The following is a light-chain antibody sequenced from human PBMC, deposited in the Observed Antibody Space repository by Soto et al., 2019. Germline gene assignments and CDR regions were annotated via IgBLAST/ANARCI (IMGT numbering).Light chain of an antibody. V-gene: IGLV2-14*01. CDR1: SRDVGGYNY. Sequence: QSVLTQPASVSGSPGQSITISCTGTSRDVGGYNYVSWYQQHPGKAPKLMIYEVSNRPSGVSNRFSGSKSANTASLTISGLKDEAEADYYCSSYTSSNTPVFGGGTKLTVL. CDR2: EVS. CDR3: SSYTSSNTPV. J-gene: IGLJ3*02.